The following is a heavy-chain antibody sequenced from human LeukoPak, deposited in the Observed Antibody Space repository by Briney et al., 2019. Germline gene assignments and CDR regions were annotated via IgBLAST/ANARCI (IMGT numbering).Heavy chain of an antibody. CDR1: GGSFSGYY. V-gene: IGHV4-34*01. CDR2: INHSGST. J-gene: IGHJ2*01. CDR3: ARDLGRYCTNGVCYTGYFDL. Sequence: SETLSLTCAVYGGSFSGYYWSWIRQPPGKGLEGMGEINHSGSTNYNPSLKSRVTISVDTSKNQFSLKLSSVTAADTAVYYCARDLGRYCTNGVCYTGYFDLWGRGTLVTVSS. D-gene: IGHD2-8*01.